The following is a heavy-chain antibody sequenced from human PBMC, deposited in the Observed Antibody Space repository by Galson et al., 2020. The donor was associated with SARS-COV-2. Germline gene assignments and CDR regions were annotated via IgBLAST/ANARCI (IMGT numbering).Heavy chain of an antibody. Sequence: GESLKISCKGSGYSFTSYWIGWVRQMPGKGLEWMGIIYPGDSDTRYSPSFQGQVTISADKSISTAYLQWSSLKASDTAMYYCARQNYYDSSGYIDQHNGYGMDVWGQGTTVTVSS. CDR3: ARQNYYDSSGYIDQHNGYGMDV. CDR2: IYPGDSDT. V-gene: IGHV5-51*01. J-gene: IGHJ6*02. CDR1: GYSFTSYW. D-gene: IGHD3-22*01.